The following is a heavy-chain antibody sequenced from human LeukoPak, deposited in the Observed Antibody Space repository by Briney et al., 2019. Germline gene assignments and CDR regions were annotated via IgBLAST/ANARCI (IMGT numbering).Heavy chain of an antibody. Sequence: GWSLRLSCAASGFTFSDFWMTWVRQAPGKGLEWVANIKQDGSEKYYVDSVKGRFTVSRDNANNSLFLQMNSLRGDDAAVYYCAREPLDTSGYYYGTLDYWGQGSLVTVSS. D-gene: IGHD3-22*01. J-gene: IGHJ4*02. V-gene: IGHV3-7*01. CDR1: GFTFSDFW. CDR2: IKQDGSEK. CDR3: AREPLDTSGYYYGTLDY.